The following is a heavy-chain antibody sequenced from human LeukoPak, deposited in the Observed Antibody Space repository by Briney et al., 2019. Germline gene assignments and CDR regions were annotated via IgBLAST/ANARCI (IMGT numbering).Heavy chain of an antibody. J-gene: IGHJ4*02. Sequence: TLSLTCTVSGVSVNSGAYYWSWIRQPPGKGLEWIGYIYYTGSTFYNPSLKSRVTISVDRSKNQFSLKLNSVTAADTAVYYCARERTEFDYWGRGTLVTVSS. V-gene: IGHV4-30-2*01. CDR2: IYYTGST. CDR3: ARERTEFDY. D-gene: IGHD1-1*01. CDR1: GVSVNSGAYY.